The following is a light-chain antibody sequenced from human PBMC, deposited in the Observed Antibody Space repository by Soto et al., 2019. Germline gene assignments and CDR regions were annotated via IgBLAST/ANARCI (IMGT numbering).Light chain of an antibody. V-gene: IGKV1-9*01. Sequence: DVQLTQSPSFLSASVGDRVTITCRASQGISTYLAWYQQKPGKAPKLLIYAASTLQSGVPSRFSGSGSGTEFTLTISSLQPEDFATYYCQQLIAYPVTFGQGTRLEI. CDR1: QGISTY. CDR2: AAS. CDR3: QQLIAYPVT. J-gene: IGKJ5*01.